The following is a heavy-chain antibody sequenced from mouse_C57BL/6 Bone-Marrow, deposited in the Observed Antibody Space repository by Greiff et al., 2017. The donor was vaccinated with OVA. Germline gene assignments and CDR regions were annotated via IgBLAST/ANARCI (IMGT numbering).Heavy chain of an antibody. V-gene: IGHV1-82*01. Sequence: VQLQQSGPELVKPGASVKISCKASGYAFSSSWMNWVKQRPGKGLEWIGRIYPGDGDTNYNGKFKGKATLTADKSSSTAYMQLSSLTSEDSAVYFCARYGYYGSSLWYAMDYWGQGTSVTVSS. CDR1: GYAFSSSW. J-gene: IGHJ4*01. D-gene: IGHD1-1*01. CDR3: ARYGYYGSSLWYAMDY. CDR2: IYPGDGDT.